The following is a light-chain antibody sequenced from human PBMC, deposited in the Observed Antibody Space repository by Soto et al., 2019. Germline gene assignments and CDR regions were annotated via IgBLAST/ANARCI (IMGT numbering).Light chain of an antibody. J-gene: IGKJ4*01. CDR1: QSVSSY. V-gene: IGKV3-11*01. CDR2: DAS. Sequence: EIVFTQSPSTLSLSPGEIATLSCRASQSVSSYLAWYQQKPGQAPRLLIYDASNRATGIPARFSGSGSGTDFTLTISSLAPEDFAVYYCQQRSNWPPSLTFGGVTKVEIK. CDR3: QQRSNWPPSLT.